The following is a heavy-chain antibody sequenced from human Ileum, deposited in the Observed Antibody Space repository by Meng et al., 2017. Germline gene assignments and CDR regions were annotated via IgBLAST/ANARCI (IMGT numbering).Heavy chain of an antibody. J-gene: IGHJ4*02. CDR2: ISSSDGTK. CDR3: ARIRAYHDDSSGYYDY. V-gene: IGHV3-48*03. D-gene: IGHD3-22*01. Sequence: GGSLRLSCAASGFTFSSYEMNWVRQAPGKGLEWVSYISSSDGTKYYADSVKGRFTISRDNAKNSLYLQMNSLRAEDTAVYYCARIRAYHDDSSGYYDYWGQGNMVTVSS. CDR1: GFTFSSYE.